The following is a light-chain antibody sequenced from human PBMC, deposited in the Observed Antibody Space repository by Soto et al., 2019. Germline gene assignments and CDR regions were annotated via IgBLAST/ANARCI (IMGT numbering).Light chain of an antibody. J-gene: IGKJ4*01. V-gene: IGKV3-11*01. CDR2: DAP. CDR3: PQRSNWPLT. CDR1: QSVSSY. Sequence: EIVLTQSPAPLSSSPGERATLSCRASQSVSSYLAWYQQKPGQAPRLLIYDAPNRATGIPARFSGSGSGTDFTLTISSLEPEDFAVYYCPQRSNWPLTFGGGTKVEIK.